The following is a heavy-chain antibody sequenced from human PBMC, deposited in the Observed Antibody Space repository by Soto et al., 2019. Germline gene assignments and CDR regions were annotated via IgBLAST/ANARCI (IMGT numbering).Heavy chain of an antibody. V-gene: IGHV1-69*01. CDR1: GDTFSSYA. Sequence: QVQLVQSGAEVKKPGSSVKVSCKASGDTFSSYAISWVRQAPGQGLEWMGGIIPIFGTANYAQKLQGRVTITADESTSTAYMELSSLRSEDTAVYYCARDGSGYRSRASPRDVWGQGTTVTVSS. J-gene: IGHJ6*02. CDR3: ARDGSGYRSRASPRDV. CDR2: IIPIFGTA. D-gene: IGHD3-22*01.